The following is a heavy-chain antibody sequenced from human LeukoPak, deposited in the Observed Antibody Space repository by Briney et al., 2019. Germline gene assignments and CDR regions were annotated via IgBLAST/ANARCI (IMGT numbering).Heavy chain of an antibody. Sequence: PGGSLRLSWVVSISSFDTDWMSWVRQAPGKGLEWVANIKQDGSEKYYVDSVKGRFTISRDNAKNSLYLQMNSLRAEDTAVYYCAREGGGSYAILFDYWGQGTLVTVSS. J-gene: IGHJ4*02. CDR3: AREGGGSYAILFDY. D-gene: IGHD1-26*01. V-gene: IGHV3-7*01. CDR2: IKQDGSEK. CDR1: ISSFDTDW.